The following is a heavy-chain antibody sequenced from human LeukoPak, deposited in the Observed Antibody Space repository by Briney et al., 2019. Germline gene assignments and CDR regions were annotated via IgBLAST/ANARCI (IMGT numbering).Heavy chain of an antibody. CDR3: VRGYSYGWFDP. Sequence: GGSLRLSCAASGFTFSIYAMSRVRQAPGKGLGWVSVISGSGGSTHYADAVKGRFTISRDNSKNTLYLQMNSLRADDTAVYYCVRGYSYGWFDPWGQGTLVTVSS. CDR2: ISGSGGST. D-gene: IGHD5-12*01. CDR1: GFTFSIYA. V-gene: IGHV3-23*01. J-gene: IGHJ5*02.